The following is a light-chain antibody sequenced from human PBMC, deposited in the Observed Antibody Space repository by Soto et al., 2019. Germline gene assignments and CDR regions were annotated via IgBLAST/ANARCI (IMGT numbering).Light chain of an antibody. CDR1: STNIGSRP. V-gene: IGLV1-44*01. CDR2: SSD. J-gene: IGLJ3*02. Sequence: QPVLTQPPSASGAPGQTISISCSGSSTNIGSRPVNWYQQLPGTAPKILIYSSDQRPSGVPDRFSGSKSGTSASLAISGLQSEDEAVYYCATWDDSLNGRVFGGGTKLTVL. CDR3: ATWDDSLNGRV.